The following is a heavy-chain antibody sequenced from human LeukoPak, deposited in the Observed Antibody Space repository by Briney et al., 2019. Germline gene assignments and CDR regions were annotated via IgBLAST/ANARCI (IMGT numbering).Heavy chain of an antibody. J-gene: IGHJ4*02. Sequence: ASVKVSCKASGYTFTGYYMHWVRQAPGQGLEWMGWINPNSGGTNYAQKFQGWVTMTRDTSISTAYMELSSLGSDDTAVYYCARGPNYYDSSGFHYRDWGQGTLVTVSS. V-gene: IGHV1-2*04. CDR2: INPNSGGT. CDR1: GYTFTGYY. D-gene: IGHD3-22*01. CDR3: ARGPNYYDSSGFHYRD.